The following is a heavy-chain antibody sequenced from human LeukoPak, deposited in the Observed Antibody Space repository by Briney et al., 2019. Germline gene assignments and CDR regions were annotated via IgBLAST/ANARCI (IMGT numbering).Heavy chain of an antibody. CDR3: ARAYRGGAFDI. J-gene: IGHJ3*02. V-gene: IGHV4-59*01. CDR2: IYYSGST. CDR1: GGSISSYY. Sequence: SETLSLTCTVSGGSISSYYWSWIRQPPGKGLEWIGYIYYSGSTNYNPSLKSRVTISVDTSKNQFSLKLSSVTAADTAVYYCARAYRGGAFDIWGQGTMVTVSS. D-gene: IGHD3-10*01.